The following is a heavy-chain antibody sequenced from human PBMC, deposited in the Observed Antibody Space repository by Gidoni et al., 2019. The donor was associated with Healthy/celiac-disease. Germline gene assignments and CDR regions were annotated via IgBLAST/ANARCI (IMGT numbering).Heavy chain of an antibody. CDR3: ATETLTNRIVGATSAFDI. D-gene: IGHD1-26*01. CDR1: GYTLPEFS. CDR2: FDLEDGET. Sequence: QVQLVQSGAEVKKPGASVKVSCKVSGYTLPEFSMHWVRQAPGTGLEWMGGFDLEDGETIYAQKFQGRVTMTEDTSTDTAYMELSSLRSEDTAVYYCATETLTNRIVGATSAFDIWGQGTMVTVSS. J-gene: IGHJ3*02. V-gene: IGHV1-24*01.